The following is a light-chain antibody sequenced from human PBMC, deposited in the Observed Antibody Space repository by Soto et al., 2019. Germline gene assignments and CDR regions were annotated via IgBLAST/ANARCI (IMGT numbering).Light chain of an antibody. CDR1: SSDVGGYNY. V-gene: IGLV2-11*01. CDR3: SSSAGSYYVA. J-gene: IGLJ2*01. Sequence: QSALTQPRSVSGSPGQSVTISCTGTSSDVGGYNYVSWYQQHPGKAPKLMIYDVSRRPSGVPDRFSGSKSGNTASLTISGLQAEDEADYYCSSSAGSYYVAFGGGTKLSVL. CDR2: DVS.